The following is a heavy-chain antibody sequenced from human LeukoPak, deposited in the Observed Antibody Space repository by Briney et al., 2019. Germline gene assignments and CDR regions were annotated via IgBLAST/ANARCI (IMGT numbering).Heavy chain of an antibody. D-gene: IGHD3-3*01. J-gene: IGHJ4*02. CDR1: GSSFSEYW. CDR3: ARGAEWRDH. CDR2: IKYDGSDK. Sequence: TGGSLRLSCGASGSSFSEYWMSWVRQAPGKGLEWVANIKYDGSDKNYVESVKGRFIISRDNAEKAVYLQMNSLRVDDTAVYYCARGAEWRDHWGQGTLVTVSS. V-gene: IGHV3-7*01.